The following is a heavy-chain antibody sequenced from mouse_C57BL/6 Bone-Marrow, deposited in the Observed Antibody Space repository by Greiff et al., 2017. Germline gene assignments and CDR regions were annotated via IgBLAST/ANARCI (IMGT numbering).Heavy chain of an antibody. J-gene: IGHJ4*01. D-gene: IGHD2-3*01. CDR3: ARGLLPYAMDY. V-gene: IGHV5-4*01. CDR2: ISDGGSYT. Sequence: EVQLVESGGGLVKPGGSLKLSCAASGFTFSSYAMSWVRQTPEKRLEWVATISDGGSYTYYPENVKGRFTISRDNAKNNLYLQMSHLKSEDTAMYYCARGLLPYAMDYGGQGTSVTVSS. CDR1: GFTFSSYA.